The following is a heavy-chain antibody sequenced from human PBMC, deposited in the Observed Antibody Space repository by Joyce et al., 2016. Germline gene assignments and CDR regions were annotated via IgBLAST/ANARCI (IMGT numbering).Heavy chain of an antibody. CDR1: GFLFSSYG. Sequence: QVQLVESGGGVVQPGRSLRLSCTASGFLFSSYGMHWVRQAPGKGLGWVAVISYDRNNNYDADSGKGRFTISRDNSKNTVFLQMNSLRAEDTVVYYCAKDAVATVTARGFWYFDLWGRGTLVTVSS. CDR3: AKDAVATVTARGFWYFDL. CDR2: ISYDRNNN. D-gene: IGHD4-17*01. J-gene: IGHJ2*01. V-gene: IGHV3-30*18.